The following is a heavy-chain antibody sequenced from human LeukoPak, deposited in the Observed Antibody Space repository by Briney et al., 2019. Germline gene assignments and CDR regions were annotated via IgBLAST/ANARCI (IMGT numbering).Heavy chain of an antibody. D-gene: IGHD7-27*01. Sequence: GGSLRLSCVASGFTFSNYWMHWVRQVPGKGPEWVSRINKDGSITNFADSVKGRFTISRDNAKNTVYLQMNSLRAEDTAVYYCARDVRRTGFDYWGQGTLVTVSS. CDR3: ARDVRRTGFDY. CDR2: INKDGSIT. J-gene: IGHJ4*02. CDR1: GFTFSNYW. V-gene: IGHV3-74*01.